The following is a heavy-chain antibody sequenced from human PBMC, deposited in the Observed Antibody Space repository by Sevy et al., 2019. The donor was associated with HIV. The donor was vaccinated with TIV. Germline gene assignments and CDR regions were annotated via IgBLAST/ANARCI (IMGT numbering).Heavy chain of an antibody. CDR2: ISGSDDYI. J-gene: IGHJ4*02. Sequence: GGSLRLSCAGSGFIFSAYTMNWVRQAPGKGLEWVSSISGSDDYIYYADSVEGRFTVSRDNAKNSLYLQMNSLRAEDTAVYYCARDGTYYYDSSGLAFSFDLDYWGQGTLVTVSS. V-gene: IGHV3-21*01. D-gene: IGHD3-22*01. CDR3: ARDGTYYYDSSGLAFSFDLDY. CDR1: GFIFSAYT.